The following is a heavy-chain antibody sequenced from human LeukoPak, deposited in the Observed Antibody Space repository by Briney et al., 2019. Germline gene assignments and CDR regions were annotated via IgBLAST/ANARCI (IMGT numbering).Heavy chain of an antibody. V-gene: IGHV4-59*01. CDR3: ARGDPSSGSPLLDY. Sequence: PSETLSLTCTVSGASISSLYWSWIRQPPGKGLEWIGYIYSGGSTDYNPSLKSRVTISADTSKNQFSLKLLSVTAADTAVYYCARGDPSSGSPLLDYWGQGTLVTVSS. CDR2: IYSGGST. J-gene: IGHJ4*02. CDR1: GASISSLY. D-gene: IGHD3-22*01.